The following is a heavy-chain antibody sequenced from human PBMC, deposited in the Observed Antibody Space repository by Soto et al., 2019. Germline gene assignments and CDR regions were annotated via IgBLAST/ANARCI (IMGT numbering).Heavy chain of an antibody. CDR1: GGSISSSSYD. V-gene: IGHV4-39*01. D-gene: IGHD3-3*01. J-gene: IGHJ5*02. CDR2: IYYSGST. Sequence: SETLSLTCTVSGGSISSSSYDWGWVRQPPGKGLEWIESIYYSGSTYYNPSLKSRVTISVDTSKNQFSLKLSSVTAADTAVYYCARHYRSHITIFGVVILNWFDPWGQGTLVTVSS. CDR3: ARHYRSHITIFGVVILNWFDP.